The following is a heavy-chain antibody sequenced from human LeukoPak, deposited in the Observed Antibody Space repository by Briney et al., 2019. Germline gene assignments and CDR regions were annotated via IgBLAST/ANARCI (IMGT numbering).Heavy chain of an antibody. J-gene: IGHJ3*02. V-gene: IGHV3-30*04. CDR2: ISHDGNSR. CDR3: ARDLGTYYDSSGSDAFDI. Sequence: GGSLRLSCATSGFSFYNLAFHWVRQAPGKGLEWVSLISHDGNSRKYADSVKGRFIVSRDNSKNTLYLQMNSLRSEDTAVYYCARDLGTYYDSSGSDAFDIWGQGTMVTVSS. CDR1: GFSFYNLA. D-gene: IGHD3-22*01.